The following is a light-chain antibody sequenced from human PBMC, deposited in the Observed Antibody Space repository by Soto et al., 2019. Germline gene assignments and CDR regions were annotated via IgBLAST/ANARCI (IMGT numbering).Light chain of an antibody. CDR1: QSVRTK. CDR2: GAS. CDR3: QQYNSWPPIT. J-gene: IGKJ5*01. V-gene: IGKV3-15*01. Sequence: EIVRTQSPGTLSVSPGEGATLFCRASQSVRTKLAWYQQRAGQAPRLLTYGASTRATGIPDRFSGSGSGTEFTLTVSSLQSEDFAVYYCQQYNSWPPITFGQGTRLEIK.